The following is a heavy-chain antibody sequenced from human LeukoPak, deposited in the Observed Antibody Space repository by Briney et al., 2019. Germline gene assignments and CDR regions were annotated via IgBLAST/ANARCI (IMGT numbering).Heavy chain of an antibody. CDR2: INHSGST. V-gene: IGHV4-39*07. CDR1: GGSISSGDYY. CDR3: ARESGGSYYRYFDY. J-gene: IGHJ4*02. D-gene: IGHD1-26*01. Sequence: SETLSLTCTVSGGSISSGDYYWSWIRQPPGKGLEWIGEINHSGSTNYNPSLKSRVTISVDTSKNQFSLKLSSVTAADTAVYYCARESGGSYYRYFDYWGQGTLVTVSS.